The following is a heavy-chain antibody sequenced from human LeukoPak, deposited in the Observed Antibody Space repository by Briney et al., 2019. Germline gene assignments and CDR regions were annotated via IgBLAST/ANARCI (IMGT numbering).Heavy chain of an antibody. CDR2: IYYSGST. Sequence: SETLSLTCTVSGGSISSYYWSWIRQPPGKGLEWIGYIYYSGSTNYNPSLKSRVTISVDTSKNQFSLKLSSVTAADTAVYYCARIFGSYDFWSGYYSYFDYWGQGTLVTVSS. D-gene: IGHD3-3*01. CDR1: GGSISSYY. J-gene: IGHJ4*02. V-gene: IGHV4-59*01. CDR3: ARIFGSYDFWSGYYSYFDY.